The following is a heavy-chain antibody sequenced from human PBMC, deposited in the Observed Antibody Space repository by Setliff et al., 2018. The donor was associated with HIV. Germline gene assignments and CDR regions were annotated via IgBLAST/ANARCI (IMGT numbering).Heavy chain of an antibody. CDR3: ARAKIGPAGDRTYYYGMDV. J-gene: IGHJ6*02. V-gene: IGHV3-7*01. CDR2: IKHDGSEK. CDR1: GFRFSNYW. D-gene: IGHD4-17*01. Sequence: GGSLRLSCAASGFRFSNYWMSWVRQAPGKGLEWVANIKHDGSEKHYVDSVEGRFTISRDNAKNTLYLQMNSLRAEDTAVYYCARAKIGPAGDRTYYYGMDVWGQGTTVTVSS.